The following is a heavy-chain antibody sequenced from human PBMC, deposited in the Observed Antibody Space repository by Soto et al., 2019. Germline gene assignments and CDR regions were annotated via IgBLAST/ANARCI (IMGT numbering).Heavy chain of an antibody. V-gene: IGHV1-69*06. CDR3: ARVRVIRGVIPSHFGL. Sequence: QAHLAQSGAEVKKPGSSVTVSCKASGGTFNSSGISWVRQAPGQGLDWMGVIIPLYGTVNYAQKFQGRVSITADKSTSTAYMDLNSLRSDDTAVYYCARVRVIRGVIPSHFGLWGQGTQVTVSS. J-gene: IGHJ4*02. CDR1: GGTFNSSG. D-gene: IGHD3-10*01. CDR2: IIPLYGTV.